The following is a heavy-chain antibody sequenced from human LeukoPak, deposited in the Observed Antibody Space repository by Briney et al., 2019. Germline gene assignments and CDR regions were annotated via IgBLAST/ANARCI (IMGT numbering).Heavy chain of an antibody. CDR1: GFTFSSYG. CDR3: ARVGPRSYGDYYYDY. Sequence: PGRSLRLSCAASGFTFSSYGMHWVRQAPGKGLEWVAVIWYDGSNKYYADSVKGRFTISRDNSKNTLYLQMNSLRAEDTAVYYCARVGPRSYGDYYYDYWGQGTPVTASS. V-gene: IGHV3-33*01. CDR2: IWYDGSNK. D-gene: IGHD4-17*01. J-gene: IGHJ4*02.